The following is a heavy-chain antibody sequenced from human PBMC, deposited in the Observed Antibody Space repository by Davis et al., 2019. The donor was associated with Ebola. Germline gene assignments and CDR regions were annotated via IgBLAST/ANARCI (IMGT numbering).Heavy chain of an antibody. V-gene: IGHV1-2*02. CDR2: INPNSGGT. Sequence: ASVKVSCKASGYTFTGYYMHWVRQAPGQGLEWMGWINPNSGGTNYAQKFQGRVTMTRDTSISTAYMELSRLRSEDTAFYYCAREGIAARGQGWFDPWGQGTLVSVSS. D-gene: IGHD6-6*01. CDR3: AREGIAARGQGWFDP. J-gene: IGHJ5*02. CDR1: GYTFTGYY.